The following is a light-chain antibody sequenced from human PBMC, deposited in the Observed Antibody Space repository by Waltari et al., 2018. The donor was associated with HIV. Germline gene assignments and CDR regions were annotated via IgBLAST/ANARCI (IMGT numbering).Light chain of an antibody. CDR1: TSNIGINY. CDR3: TAWDGSLGAVV. V-gene: IGLV1-47*01. CDR2: RDD. J-gene: IGLJ2*01. Sequence: QPVPTQLPSASGTPGQRVTISCSGSTSNIGINYVYWYQQFPGRAPKCLMYRDDPSPSRRPHRFFGSKSGSSASLAISGLRSEYDAEYYCTAWDGSLGAVVFGGGTKLTVL.